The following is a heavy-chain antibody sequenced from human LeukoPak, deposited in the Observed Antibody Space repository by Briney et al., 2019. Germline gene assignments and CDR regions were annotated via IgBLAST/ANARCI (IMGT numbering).Heavy chain of an antibody. CDR2: INHSGST. Sequence: PSETLSLTCAVYGGSFSGYYWSWIRQPPGKGLEWIGEINHSGSTNYNPSLKSRVTISVDTSKNQFSLKLSSVTAADTAVYYCARVVAVGALVFDYWGQGTLVTVSS. V-gene: IGHV4-34*01. CDR1: GGSFSGYY. D-gene: IGHD1-26*01. CDR3: ARVVAVGALVFDY. J-gene: IGHJ4*02.